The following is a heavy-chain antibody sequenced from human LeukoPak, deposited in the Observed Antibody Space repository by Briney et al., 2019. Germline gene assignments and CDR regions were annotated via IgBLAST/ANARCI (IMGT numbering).Heavy chain of an antibody. Sequence: SQTLSLTRTVSGGSISSHYWSWIPQPPGKGLEWIGYIYYSGGTNYNPSLKGRVTISVDTSKNQFSLKLSSVTAADTAVYYCARFRSKQQYHDAFDIWGQGTMVTVSS. V-gene: IGHV4-59*11. CDR2: IYYSGGT. D-gene: IGHD6-13*01. CDR1: GGSISSHY. CDR3: ARFRSKQQYHDAFDI. J-gene: IGHJ3*02.